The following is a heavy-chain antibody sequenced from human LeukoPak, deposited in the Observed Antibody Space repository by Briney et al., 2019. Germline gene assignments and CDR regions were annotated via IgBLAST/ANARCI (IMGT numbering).Heavy chain of an antibody. Sequence: GGSLRLSCAASGFTLSSYAMHWVRQAPGKGLEWVAVISYDGSNKYYADSVKGQFTISRDNSKNTLYLQMNSLRAEDTAVYYCARDPGGDTAMVDYFDYWGQGTLVTVSS. J-gene: IGHJ4*02. D-gene: IGHD5-18*01. CDR3: ARDPGGDTAMVDYFDY. CDR2: ISYDGSNK. V-gene: IGHV3-30-3*01. CDR1: GFTLSSYA.